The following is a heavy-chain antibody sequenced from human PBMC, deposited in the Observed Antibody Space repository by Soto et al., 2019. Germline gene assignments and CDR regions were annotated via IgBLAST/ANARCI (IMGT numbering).Heavy chain of an antibody. J-gene: IGHJ6*02. CDR2: IIHSEST. CDR1: GGSFSAYY. D-gene: IGHD1-26*01. CDR3: ARQRPTDGRWEFANYYGMDV. V-gene: IGHV4-34*12. Sequence: PSETLSLTCAVYGGSFSAYYWSWVRQPPGKGLEWIGEIIHSESTKYNPSLKSRVTISVDTSKNQFSRKLSSVTAADTAVYYCARQRPTDGRWEFANYYGMDVWGQGTPVTVSS.